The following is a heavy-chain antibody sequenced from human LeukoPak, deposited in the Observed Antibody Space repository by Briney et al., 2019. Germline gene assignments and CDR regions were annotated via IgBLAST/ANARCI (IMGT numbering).Heavy chain of an antibody. CDR1: GFTFSDYY. V-gene: IGHV3-11*04. J-gene: IGHJ4*02. CDR3: ARDGRGGHNDF. Sequence: GGSLRLSCAASGFTFSDYYMSWIRQAPGKGLEWVSYISSSGSTIYYADSVKGRFTISRDNAKNSLYLQMDSLGVDDTAIYYCARDGRGGHNDFWGQGTLITVSS. D-gene: IGHD4-23*01. CDR2: ISSSGSTI.